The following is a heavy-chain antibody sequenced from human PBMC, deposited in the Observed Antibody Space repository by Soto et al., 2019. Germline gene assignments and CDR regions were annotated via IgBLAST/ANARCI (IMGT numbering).Heavy chain of an antibody. CDR1: GFTFSSSW. CDR2: INSDGSRT. J-gene: IGHJ4*02. V-gene: IGHV3-74*01. CDR3: ARGPTGWYGYDY. Sequence: EVQLVESGGGLVQPGGSLRLSCAASGFTFSSSWMHWVRQAPGKGLVWVSRINSDGSRTSYADSVKGRFTISRDNAKNTLYLQMNSLRAEDTAVYYCARGPTGWYGYDYWGLGTLVTVSS. D-gene: IGHD6-19*01.